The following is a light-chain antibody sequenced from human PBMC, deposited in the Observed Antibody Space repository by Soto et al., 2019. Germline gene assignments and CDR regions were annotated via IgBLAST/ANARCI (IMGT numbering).Light chain of an antibody. Sequence: EIVMTQSPATLSESPGESVTLSCRASQSISSSKLAWYQQKPGQAPRLLMYGASSRATGIPDRFSGSGSGTEFTLTISSLQSEDFAVYYCQQYNNWPLTFGQGTKVDIK. CDR1: QSISSSK. CDR3: QQYNNWPLT. CDR2: GAS. V-gene: IGKV3D-15*01. J-gene: IGKJ1*01.